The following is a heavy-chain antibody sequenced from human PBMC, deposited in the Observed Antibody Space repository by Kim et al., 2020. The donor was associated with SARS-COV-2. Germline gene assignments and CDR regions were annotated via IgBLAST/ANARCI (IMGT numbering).Heavy chain of an antibody. CDR3: ARGGIAAAGRYYGMDV. CDR1: GFTFSDYY. J-gene: IGHJ6*02. V-gene: IGHV3-11*05. Sequence: GGSLRLSCAASGFTFSDYYMSWIRQAPGKGLEWVSYISSSSSYTNYADSVKGRFTISRDNAKNSLYLQMNSLRAEDTAVYYCARGGIAAAGRYYGMDVWGQGTTVTVSS. CDR2: ISSSSSYT. D-gene: IGHD6-13*01.